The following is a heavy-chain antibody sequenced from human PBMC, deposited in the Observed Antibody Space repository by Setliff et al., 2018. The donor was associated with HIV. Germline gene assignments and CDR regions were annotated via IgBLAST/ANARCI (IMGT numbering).Heavy chain of an antibody. CDR2: MYHSGST. Sequence: SETLSLTCAVSGYSISSGYYWGWIRQPPGKGLEWIGSMYHSGSTYYNPSLKSRVTISVDTSKNQISLKLSSVTAADTAVYYCARRKAGWGELFGNWFDPWGQGTLVTVSS. J-gene: IGHJ5*02. CDR3: ARRKAGWGELFGNWFDP. D-gene: IGHD3-10*01. CDR1: GYSISSGYY. V-gene: IGHV4-38-2*01.